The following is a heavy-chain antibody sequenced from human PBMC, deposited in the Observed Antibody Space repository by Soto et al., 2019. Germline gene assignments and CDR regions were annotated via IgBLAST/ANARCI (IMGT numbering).Heavy chain of an antibody. CDR1: GFTFSTYA. CDR3: ARYSSPSYYFYFAMDV. J-gene: IGHJ6*02. Sequence: PGGSLRLSCAASGFTFSTYAMHWVRQAPGKGLEWVAVISYNGNNKYYADSVKGRFTISRDNSKSTLYLQMNSLGAEDSAVYYCARYSSPSYYFYFAMDVWGQGTTVTVSS. V-gene: IGHV3-30-3*01. CDR2: ISYNGNNK. D-gene: IGHD6-13*01.